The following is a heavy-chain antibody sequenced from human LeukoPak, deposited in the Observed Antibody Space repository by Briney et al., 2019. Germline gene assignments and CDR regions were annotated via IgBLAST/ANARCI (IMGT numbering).Heavy chain of an antibody. CDR1: GGTFSSYA. J-gene: IGHJ4*02. CDR2: IIPIFGTA. CDR3: ARVSPPPQDYYDSSGYTFDY. Sequence: SVKVSCKASGGTFSSYAISWVRQAPGQGLEWMGGIIPIFGTANYAQKFQGRVTITADESTSTAYMELSSLRSGDTAVYYCARVSPPPQDYYDSSGYTFDYWGQGTLVTVSS. D-gene: IGHD3-22*01. V-gene: IGHV1-69*01.